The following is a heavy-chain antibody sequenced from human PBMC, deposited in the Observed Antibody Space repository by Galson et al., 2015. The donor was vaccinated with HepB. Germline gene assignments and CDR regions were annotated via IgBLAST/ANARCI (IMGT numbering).Heavy chain of an antibody. Sequence: SVKVSCKASGYSFTGYYIHWVRQAPGQGLDWMGWVDPNSSGTDYGQKFQGRVSMTRDTSISTVYMELSSLRSDDTAVYYCARDHSFRGVRGNDAFDTWGQGTMVTVSS. J-gene: IGHJ3*02. CDR1: GYSFTGYY. D-gene: IGHD3-16*01. CDR2: VDPNSSGT. V-gene: IGHV1-2*02. CDR3: ARDHSFRGVRGNDAFDT.